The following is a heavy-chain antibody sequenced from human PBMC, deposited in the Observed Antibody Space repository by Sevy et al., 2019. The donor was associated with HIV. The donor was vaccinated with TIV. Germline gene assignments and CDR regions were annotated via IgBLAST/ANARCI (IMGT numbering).Heavy chain of an antibody. CDR1: GFTFSNYA. J-gene: IGHJ4*02. CDR2: ISGSGGSGDKT. CDR3: ARKYDSSGYFDY. V-gene: IGHV3-23*01. D-gene: IGHD3-22*01. Sequence: GGSLRRSCAASGFTFSNYAMNWVRQAPGKGLEWVSGISGSGGSGDKTNYADSVKGRFTISRDDSKNSLYLQLNSLRAEDTAIYYCARKYDSSGYFDYWGQGTLVTISS.